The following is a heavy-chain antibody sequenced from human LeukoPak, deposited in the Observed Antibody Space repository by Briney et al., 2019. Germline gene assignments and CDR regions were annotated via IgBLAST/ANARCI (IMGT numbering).Heavy chain of an antibody. D-gene: IGHD5/OR15-5a*01. V-gene: IGHV3-48*03. CDR2: VSNSGYTI. CDR3: ARDPPLVSGPVYYYYYMDV. Sequence: GGSLRLSCAASGFTFSSYEMNWVRQAPGKGLEWVSYVSNSGYTIYYADSVKGRFTISRDNAKNSLYLQMNSLRAEDTAVYYCARDPPLVSGPVYYYYYMDVWGKGTTVTVSS. CDR1: GFTFSSYE. J-gene: IGHJ6*03.